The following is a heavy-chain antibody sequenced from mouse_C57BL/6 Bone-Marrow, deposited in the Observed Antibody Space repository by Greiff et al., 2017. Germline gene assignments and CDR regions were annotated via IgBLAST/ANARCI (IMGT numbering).Heavy chain of an antibody. CDR1: GYTFPDYY. CDR3: ARGYYGFYYAMDY. Sequence: VQLQQSGPVLVKPGASVKMSCKASGYTFPDYYMNWVKQSHGKSLEWIGVINPYNGGTSYNQKFKGKATLTVDQSSSTAYMELNSLTSEDSAVYYCARGYYGFYYAMDYWGQGTSVTVSS. CDR2: INPYNGGT. V-gene: IGHV1-19*01. J-gene: IGHJ4*01. D-gene: IGHD1-1*01.